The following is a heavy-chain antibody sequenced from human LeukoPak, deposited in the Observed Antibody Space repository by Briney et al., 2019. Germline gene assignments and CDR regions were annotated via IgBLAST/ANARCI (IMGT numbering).Heavy chain of an antibody. Sequence: SETLSLTCTVSGDFITAYYWSWLRQPPGKGLEWIGYVYYSGSTEYNPSLRSRVTISLEMSKRQFSLNLTSVTAADTAVYYCASNTGTVFDYWGQGALVTVSS. V-gene: IGHV4-59*01. CDR2: VYYSGST. CDR1: GDFITAYY. J-gene: IGHJ4*02. CDR3: ASNTGTVFDY. D-gene: IGHD7-27*01.